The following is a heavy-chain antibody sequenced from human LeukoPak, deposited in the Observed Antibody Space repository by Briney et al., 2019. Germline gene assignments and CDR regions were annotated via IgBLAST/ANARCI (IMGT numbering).Heavy chain of an antibody. Sequence: GGSLRLSCAASGFTFSSYAMSWVRQAPGKGLEWVSSISGSGDSTYYAGSVKGRFTISRDNSKNTLYLQMNSLRDEDTAVYFCAKLAPTPNLLDDYWGQGTLVTVSS. CDR3: AKLAPTPNLLDDY. D-gene: IGHD5-24*01. CDR1: GFTFSSYA. CDR2: ISGSGDST. J-gene: IGHJ4*02. V-gene: IGHV3-23*01.